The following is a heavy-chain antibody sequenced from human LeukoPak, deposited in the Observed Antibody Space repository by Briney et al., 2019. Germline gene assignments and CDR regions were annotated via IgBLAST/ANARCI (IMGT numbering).Heavy chain of an antibody. CDR3: AKYARGSGYYPFDD. CDR2: IGGSGGNT. D-gene: IGHD3-22*01. CDR1: GFTFSSYA. Sequence: GGSLRLSCAASGFTFSSYAMNWVRQAPGKGLEWVSSIGGSGGNTYYADSVKGRFTISRDNSKNTLYLQMNNLRAEDTAVYYCAKYARGSGYYPFDDWGQGTLVTVSS. J-gene: IGHJ4*02. V-gene: IGHV3-23*01.